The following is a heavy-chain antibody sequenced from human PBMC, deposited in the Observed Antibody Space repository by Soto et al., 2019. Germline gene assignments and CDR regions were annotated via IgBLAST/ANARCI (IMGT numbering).Heavy chain of an antibody. Sequence: QVQLEQSGPGLVKPSQTLTLTCNISGGSITSTNHYWSWIRQSPREGLEWIGYIYDSGITHYNPSLKGRVTILGDTSQSQVALIMHSVTVADSGVYYCAREVSGTGAFDYWGRGTLVTVSS. D-gene: IGHD2-8*02. CDR1: GGSITSTNHY. CDR3: AREVSGTGAFDY. V-gene: IGHV4-30-4*01. CDR2: IYDSGIT. J-gene: IGHJ4*02.